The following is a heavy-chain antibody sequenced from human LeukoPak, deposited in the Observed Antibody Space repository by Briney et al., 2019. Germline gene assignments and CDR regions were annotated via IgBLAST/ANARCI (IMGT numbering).Heavy chain of an antibody. V-gene: IGHV4-30-2*01. CDR3: ARVLITRYYGSGGAFDI. CDR2: IYHSGST. CDR1: GGSISSGGYS. J-gene: IGHJ3*02. D-gene: IGHD3-10*01. Sequence: SETLSLTCAVSGGSISSGGYSWSWIRQPPGKGLEWIGYIYHSGSTYYNPSLKSRVTISVDRSKNQFSLKLSSVTAADTAVYYCARVLITRYYGSGGAFDIWGQGTMVTVSS.